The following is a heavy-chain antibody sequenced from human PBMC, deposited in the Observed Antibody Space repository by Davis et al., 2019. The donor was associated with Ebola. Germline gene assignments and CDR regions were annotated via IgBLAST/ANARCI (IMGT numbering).Heavy chain of an antibody. CDR1: GFTFSSYA. D-gene: IGHD6-19*01. CDR2: ITSSGGST. J-gene: IGHJ6*04. V-gene: IGHV3-23*01. Sequence: GGSLRPSFAPPGFTFSSYAMTWARQLPGKGLEWVSAITSSGGSTYYGDSLKGRFTISRDNSKNTLYLQMNSLRVDDTAVYYCAKGGSGGPSDYSYGLGVWGKGTTVTVSS. CDR3: AKGGSGGPSDYSYGLGV.